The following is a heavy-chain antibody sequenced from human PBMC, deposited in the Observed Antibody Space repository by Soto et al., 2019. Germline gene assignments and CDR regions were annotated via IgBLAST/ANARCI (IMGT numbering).Heavy chain of an antibody. V-gene: IGHV1-69*12. Sequence: QVQLVQSGAEVKKPGSSVKVSCNVSGGTLSSYGFNWVRQAPGQGLEWMGGNIPMFGITNHTQKFQDRITIIANASTNTAYMGLKSLRPEDTAIYIWASARGYGQINWGQGTLLPVSS. J-gene: IGHJ4*02. CDR3: ASARGYGQIN. D-gene: IGHD2-15*01. CDR2: NIPMFGIT. CDR1: GGTLSSYG.